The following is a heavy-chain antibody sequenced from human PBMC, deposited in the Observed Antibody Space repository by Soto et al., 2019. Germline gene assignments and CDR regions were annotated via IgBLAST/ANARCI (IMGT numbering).Heavy chain of an antibody. V-gene: IGHV1-18*01. Sequence: GASVKVSCKVSGYTLTELSMHWVRQAPGQGLEWMGWISAYNGNTNYAQKLQGRVTMTTDTSTSTAYMELRSLRSDDTAVYYCARGAPQNWFDPWGQGTLVTVSS. CDR2: ISAYNGNT. J-gene: IGHJ5*02. CDR1: GYTLTELS. CDR3: ARGAPQNWFDP.